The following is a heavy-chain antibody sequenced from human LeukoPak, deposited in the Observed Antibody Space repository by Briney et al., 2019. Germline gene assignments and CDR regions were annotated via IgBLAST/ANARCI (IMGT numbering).Heavy chain of an antibody. Sequence: GASVKVSCKASGYTFTSSGISWVRQAPGQGLAWMGWISTYTGYSKYAQNLQGRVTMTADTSTSTAYMELSSLRSDDTAMYYCAKNSSGGYSDYWGQGTLVTVSS. J-gene: IGHJ4*02. CDR1: GYTFTSSG. CDR3: AKNSSGGYSDY. D-gene: IGHD6-19*01. CDR2: ISTYTGYS. V-gene: IGHV1-18*01.